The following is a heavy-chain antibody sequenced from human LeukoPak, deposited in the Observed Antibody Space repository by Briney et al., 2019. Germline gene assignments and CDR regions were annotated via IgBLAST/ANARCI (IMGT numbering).Heavy chain of an antibody. CDR3: AKGRGPNSGPTLDY. Sequence: GGSLRLSCAASGFTFRNYWMIWVRQAPGKGLEWLGNIKGDGSEKRYADSVRGRFTISRDNAQTSLYLQMNSLRAEDTAVYYCAKGRGPNSGPTLDYWGQGTLVTVSS. CDR2: IKGDGSEK. CDR1: GFTFRNYW. D-gene: IGHD6-19*01. J-gene: IGHJ4*02. V-gene: IGHV3-7*05.